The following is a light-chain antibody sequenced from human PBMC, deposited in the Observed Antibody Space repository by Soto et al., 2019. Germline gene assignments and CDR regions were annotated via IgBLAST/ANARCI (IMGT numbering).Light chain of an antibody. CDR1: SSDVGGYNY. CDR2: DVS. V-gene: IGLV2-14*01. CDR3: SSYTSSSTRV. Sequence: QSVLTQPASVSGSPGQSITISCTGTSSDVGGYNYVSWYQQHPGKAPKLMIYDVSNRPSGGSNRFSGSQSGNTASLTISGLQAEDEADYSCSSYTSSSTRVFGTGTKVTVL. J-gene: IGLJ1*01.